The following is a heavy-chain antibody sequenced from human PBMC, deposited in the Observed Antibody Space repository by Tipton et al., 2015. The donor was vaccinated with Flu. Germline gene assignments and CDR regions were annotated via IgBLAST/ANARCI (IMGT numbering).Heavy chain of an antibody. CDR1: GFILTTYE. CDR2: ISYDGNKI. D-gene: IGHD2-15*01. CDR3: ARDSFLQKLSLCSGCVGYYCAMDV. V-gene: IGHV3-30*03. Sequence: SLRLSCVASGFILTTYEMHWVRQAPGKGLEWVATISYDGNKIHYADSVRGRFTISRDNSMNTVHLQMGSLRPEDTAVYYSARDSFLQKLSLCSGCVGYYCAMDVWRQSTTVTVSS. J-gene: IGHJ6*02.